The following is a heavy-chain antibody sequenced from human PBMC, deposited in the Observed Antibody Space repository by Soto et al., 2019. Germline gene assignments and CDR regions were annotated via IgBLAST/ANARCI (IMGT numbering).Heavy chain of an antibody. V-gene: IGHV4-39*01. Sequence: SETLSLTCTVSGGSISSSSYHWGWIRQPPGKGLDWIGSIYYSGATYYNPSLRSRVTISVDTSKKQFSLNLSSVTAADTAVYYCASSNWGSNFDFWGQGTLVTVSS. CDR2: IYYSGAT. J-gene: IGHJ4*02. CDR3: ASSNWGSNFDF. CDR1: GGSISSSSYH. D-gene: IGHD7-27*01.